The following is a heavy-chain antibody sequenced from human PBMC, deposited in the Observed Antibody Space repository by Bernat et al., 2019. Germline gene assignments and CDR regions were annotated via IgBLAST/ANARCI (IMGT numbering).Heavy chain of an antibody. CDR2: IYSSGST. CDR1: GGSISSSSYY. V-gene: IGHV4-39*01. D-gene: IGHD3-16*01. J-gene: IGHJ3*02. Sequence: QLQLQESGPGLVKPSETLSLTCTVSGGSISSSSYYWGWIRQPPGKGLEWIGSIYSSGSTYYNPSLKSRVTISVDTSKNQFSLKLSSVTAADTAVYYCARHERGTGLGSAFDIWGQGTMVTVSS. CDR3: ARHERGTGLGSAFDI.